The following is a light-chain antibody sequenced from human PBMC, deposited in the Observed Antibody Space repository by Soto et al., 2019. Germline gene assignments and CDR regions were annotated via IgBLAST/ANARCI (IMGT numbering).Light chain of an antibody. CDR2: RND. CDR3: AAWDDNLSGPL. J-gene: IGLJ3*02. Sequence: QSVLTQPPSASATPGQRVTISCSGSSSNIGNNYIYWYHQLPGTAPKLLIYRNDQRASGVPDRFSGSKSDTSGSLAISGLRSDDEGIYYCAAWDDNLSGPLFGGGTKVTVL. V-gene: IGLV1-47*01. CDR1: SSNIGNNY.